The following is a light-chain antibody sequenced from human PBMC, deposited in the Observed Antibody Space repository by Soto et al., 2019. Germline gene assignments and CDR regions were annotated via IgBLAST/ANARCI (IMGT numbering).Light chain of an antibody. J-gene: IGKJ4*01. V-gene: IGKV3-11*01. CDR2: DAS. Sequence: EIMMTQSPATLSVSPGDRATLSCRASQSVSSNLAWYQQKPGQAPRLLIYDASNRATGIPARFSGSGSGTDFTLTISSLEPEDFAVYYCQQRSTPLTFGGGTKVDNK. CDR1: QSVSSN. CDR3: QQRSTPLT.